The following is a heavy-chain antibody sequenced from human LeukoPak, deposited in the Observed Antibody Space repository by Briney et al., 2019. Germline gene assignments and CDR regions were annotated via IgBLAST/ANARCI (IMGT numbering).Heavy chain of an antibody. CDR3: ARTYSSGSYDRQPAAYFQH. CDR2: IYYSGST. CDR1: GGSISSSSYY. J-gene: IGHJ1*01. Sequence: SETLSLTCTVSGGSISSSSYYWGWIRQPPGKGLEWIGSIYYSGSTYYNPSLKSRVTISVDTSKNQFSLKLSSVTAADTAVYYCARTYSSGSYDRQPAAYFQHWGQGTLVTVSS. D-gene: IGHD3-10*01. V-gene: IGHV4-39*01.